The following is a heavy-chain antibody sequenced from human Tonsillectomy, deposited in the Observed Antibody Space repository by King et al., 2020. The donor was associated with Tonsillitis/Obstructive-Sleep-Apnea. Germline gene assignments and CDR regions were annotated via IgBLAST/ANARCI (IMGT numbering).Heavy chain of an antibody. CDR3: ARLRCTGGACYLNFDY. Sequence: QLVQSGAEVKKPGASVKVSCKASGYTFTDYYIQWVRQAPGQGLEWMGIINPSGGSTSYARKFQGRVTITRDTSTSTVYMDLSSLRSEDTAGYYCARLRCTGGACYLNFDYWGQGTLVTVSS. CDR1: GYTFTDYY. D-gene: IGHD2-8*02. J-gene: IGHJ4*02. V-gene: IGHV1-46*01. CDR2: INPSGGST.